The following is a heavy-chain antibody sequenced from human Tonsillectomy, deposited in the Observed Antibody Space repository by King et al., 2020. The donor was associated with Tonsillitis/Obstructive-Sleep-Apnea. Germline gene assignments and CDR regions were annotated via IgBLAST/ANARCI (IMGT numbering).Heavy chain of an antibody. Sequence: QLVQSGAEVKKPGESLKISCNVSGYTFSTYWIGWVRQMPGKGLEWMGIIFPADSDTRYSPTFQGQVTISADKSIRTAYLQWSSLKAADTAIYCCATSPITIFGVGSYYFDHWGQGTRVTVSS. CDR2: IFPADSDT. CDR3: ATSPITIFGVGSYYFDH. V-gene: IGHV5-51*01. J-gene: IGHJ4*02. CDR1: GYTFSTYW. D-gene: IGHD3-3*01.